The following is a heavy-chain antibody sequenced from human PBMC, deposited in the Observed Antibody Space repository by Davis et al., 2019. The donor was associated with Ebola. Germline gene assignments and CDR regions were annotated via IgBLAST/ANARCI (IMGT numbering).Heavy chain of an antibody. CDR3: ARSVTMIVVVTHFDY. CDR2: MNPNSGNT. J-gene: IGHJ4*02. V-gene: IGHV1-8*01. Sequence: ASVKVSCKASGYTFTSYDINWVRQATGQGLEWMGWMNPNSGNTGYAQKFQGRVTMTRNTSISTAYMELSSLRSDDTAVYYCARSVTMIVVVTHFDYWGQGTLVTVSS. D-gene: IGHD3-22*01. CDR1: GYTFTSYD.